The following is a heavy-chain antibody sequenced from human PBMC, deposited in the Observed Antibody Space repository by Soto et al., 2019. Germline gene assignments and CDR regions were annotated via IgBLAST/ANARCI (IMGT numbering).Heavy chain of an antibody. CDR2: INPIGGVT. CDR3: ARGVGISTPVNWCDP. J-gene: IGHJ5*02. V-gene: IGHV1-46*03. CDR1: GYRLTNYY. Sequence: ASVKVSSKASGYRLTNYYLHWVRQAPGQGLEWMGIINPIGGVTNYAQNFQGRVTMTGDTSTSTFYMELSSLRSEDTAVYYCARGVGISTPVNWCDPWGQGTLVTV. D-gene: IGHD2-2*01.